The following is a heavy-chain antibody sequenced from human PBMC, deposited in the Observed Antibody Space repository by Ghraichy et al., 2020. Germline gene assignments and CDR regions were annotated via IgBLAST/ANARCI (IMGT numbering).Heavy chain of an antibody. CDR2: ISGSGGST. Sequence: GGSLRLSCAASGFTFSSYAMSWVRQAPGKGLEWVSAISGSGGSTYYADSVKGRFTISRDNSKNTLYLQMNSLRAEDTAVYYCAKDPQGGDPYNYYYYGMDVWGQGTTVTVSS. V-gene: IGHV3-23*01. CDR1: GFTFSSYA. J-gene: IGHJ6*02. D-gene: IGHD2-21*02. CDR3: AKDPQGGDPYNYYYYGMDV.